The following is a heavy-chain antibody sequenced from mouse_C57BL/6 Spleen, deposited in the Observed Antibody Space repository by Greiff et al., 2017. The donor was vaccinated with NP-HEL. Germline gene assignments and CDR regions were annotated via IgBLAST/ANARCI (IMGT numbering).Heavy chain of an antibody. CDR3: AREDYYGSNL. J-gene: IGHJ2*01. CDR2: INPNNGGT. Sequence: EVQLQQSGPELVKPGASVKISCKASGYTFTDYYMNWVKQSHGKSLEWIGDINPNNGGTSYNQKFKGKATLTVDKSSSTAYMELRSLTSEDSAVYYCAREDYYGSNLWGQGTTLTVSS. CDR1: GYTFTDYY. D-gene: IGHD1-1*01. V-gene: IGHV1-26*01.